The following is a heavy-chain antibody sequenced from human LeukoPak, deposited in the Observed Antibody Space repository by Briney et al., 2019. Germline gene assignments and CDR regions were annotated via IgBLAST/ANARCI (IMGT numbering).Heavy chain of an antibody. D-gene: IGHD6-19*01. CDR3: ARAPAGGWYYYYYYMDV. Sequence: ASVKVSCKASGYTFTSYDINWVRQATGQGLEWMGWMNPNSGNTGYAQKFQGRVTITRNTSISTACMELSSLRSEDTAVYYCARAPAGGWYYYYYYMDVWGKGTTVTVSS. CDR1: GYTFTSYD. CDR2: MNPNSGNT. V-gene: IGHV1-8*03. J-gene: IGHJ6*03.